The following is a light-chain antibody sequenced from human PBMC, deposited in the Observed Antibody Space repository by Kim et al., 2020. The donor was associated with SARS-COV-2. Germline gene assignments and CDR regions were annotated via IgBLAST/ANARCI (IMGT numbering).Light chain of an antibody. Sequence: GDRVTITCRASQDISSLLAWYQQKPGKAPNLLIYDASSLESGVPSRFSGSGSGTDFTLTISSLQPEDFATYYCQQFYDYPLTFGGGTKVDIK. J-gene: IGKJ4*01. CDR2: DAS. CDR3: QQFYDYPLT. CDR1: QDISSL. V-gene: IGKV1D-13*01.